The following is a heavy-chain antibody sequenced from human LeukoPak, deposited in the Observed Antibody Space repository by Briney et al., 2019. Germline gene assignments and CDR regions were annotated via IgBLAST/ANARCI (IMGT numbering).Heavy chain of an antibody. J-gene: IGHJ4*02. V-gene: IGHV3-74*01. Sequence: TGGSLRLSCAASGFTFSSYWMHWVRQAPGKGLVWVSRINSDGSGTSYADSVKGRFTISRDNAKNTLYLQMNSLRAEDTAVYYCARVAERYDILTGYNDQPQDYWGQGTLVTVSS. CDR1: GFTFSSYW. CDR2: INSDGSGT. D-gene: IGHD3-9*01. CDR3: ARVAERYDILTGYNDQPQDY.